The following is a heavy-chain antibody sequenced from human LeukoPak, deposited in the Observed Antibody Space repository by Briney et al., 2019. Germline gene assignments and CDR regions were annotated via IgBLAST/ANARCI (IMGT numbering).Heavy chain of an antibody. CDR2: IYPGDSDT. CDR3: ARPDGSGWLPVE. CDR1: GYTFTNYW. J-gene: IGHJ4*02. V-gene: IGHV5-51*01. Sequence: GESLKISCKGSGYTFTNYWIGWVRQMPGKGLEWMGMIYPGDSDTRYSPSFQGHVTISVDKSISTAYLQWSSLKASDTAMYYCARPDGSGWLPVEWGQGTLVTVSS. D-gene: IGHD6-19*01.